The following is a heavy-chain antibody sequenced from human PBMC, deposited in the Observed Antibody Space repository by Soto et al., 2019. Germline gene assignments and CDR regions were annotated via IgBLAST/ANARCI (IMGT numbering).Heavy chain of an antibody. CDR2: IYYSGST. D-gene: IGHD1-26*01. V-gene: IGHV4-31*03. J-gene: IGHJ4*02. Sequence: SETXSLTCTVSGGSISSGGYYWSWIRQHPGKGLEWIGYIYYSGSTYYNPSLKSRVTISVDTSKNQFSLKLSSVTAADTAVYYCARVLWYSGSYPLDYWGQGTLVTVSS. CDR3: ARVLWYSGSYPLDY. CDR1: GGSISSGGYY.